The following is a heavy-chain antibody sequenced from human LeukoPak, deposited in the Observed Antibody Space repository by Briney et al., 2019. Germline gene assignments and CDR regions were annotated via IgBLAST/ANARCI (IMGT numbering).Heavy chain of an antibody. Sequence: SETLSLTCTVSGGSISSYYWSWMRQPPGKGLEGSGYIYYRGSTNYNPSLKSRVTISVDTSKNQFSLKLSSVTAADTAVYYCARDPSGGYYRINAFDIWGQGTMVTVSS. CDR2: IYYRGST. CDR3: ARDPSGGYYRINAFDI. CDR1: GGSISSYY. D-gene: IGHD3-3*01. V-gene: IGHV4-59*01. J-gene: IGHJ3*02.